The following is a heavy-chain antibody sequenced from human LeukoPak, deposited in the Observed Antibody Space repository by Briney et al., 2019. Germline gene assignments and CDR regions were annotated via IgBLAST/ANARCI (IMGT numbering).Heavy chain of an antibody. V-gene: IGHV3-11*04. J-gene: IGHJ4*02. D-gene: IGHD5-18*01. CDR3: ARAHTEVRGYSYGFFDY. Sequence: HPGGSLRLSCAASGFTFNDHFMTWIRQAPGKGLEWVSYISNTGTYVNYADSVKGRFTISRDNAKNSLYLQMNSLRAEDTAVYYCARAHTEVRGYSYGFFDYWGQGTLVTVSS. CDR1: GFTFNDHF. CDR2: ISNTGTYV.